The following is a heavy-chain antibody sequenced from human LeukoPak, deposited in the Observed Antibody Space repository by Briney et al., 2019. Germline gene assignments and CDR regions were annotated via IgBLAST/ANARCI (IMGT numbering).Heavy chain of an antibody. Sequence: GGSLRLSCAASGITFSRFWMSWVRQAPGKGLQWVANINQDGSEKHYVDSVKGRFTISRDNAENSLYLQMNSLRAEDTAVYYCAKEPVVPAAIPCYFDYWGQGTLVTVSS. CDR2: INQDGSEK. J-gene: IGHJ4*02. CDR3: AKEPVVPAAIPCYFDY. CDR1: GITFSRFW. D-gene: IGHD2-2*02. V-gene: IGHV3-7*03.